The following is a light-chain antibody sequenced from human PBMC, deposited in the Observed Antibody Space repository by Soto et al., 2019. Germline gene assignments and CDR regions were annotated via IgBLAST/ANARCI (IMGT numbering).Light chain of an antibody. Sequence: EIVMTQSPATLSVSPGERATLSCRASQSVSSNLAWYQQKPGQAPRLLIYGASTRATGIPARFSGSGSGTEFTLPISSLQSEDFAVYYCQQYNNWPPGIVTFGPGTKVDIK. CDR2: GAS. V-gene: IGKV3-15*01. CDR3: QQYNNWPPGIVT. J-gene: IGKJ3*01. CDR1: QSVSSN.